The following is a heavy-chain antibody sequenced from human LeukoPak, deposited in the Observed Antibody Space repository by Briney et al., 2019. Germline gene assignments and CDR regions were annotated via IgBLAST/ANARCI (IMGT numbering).Heavy chain of an antibody. CDR1: GDSISGYY. CDR3: ARVAVYGDFSHSNLDY. D-gene: IGHD4-17*01. CDR2: ISYSGDT. V-gene: IGHV4-59*01. J-gene: IGHJ4*02. Sequence: SETLSLICSVSGDSISGYYWSWIRQPPGKGLEWIGYISYSGDTYYSPSLETRVSISVDTSRNQFSLTLSSVTAADSAIYYCARVAVYGDFSHSNLDYWGPGTLVTVSS.